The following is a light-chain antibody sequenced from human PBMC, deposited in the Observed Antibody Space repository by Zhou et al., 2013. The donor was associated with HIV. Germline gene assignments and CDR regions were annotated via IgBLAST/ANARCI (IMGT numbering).Light chain of an antibody. CDR2: KAS. J-gene: IGKJ1*01. Sequence: DIQMTQSPSTLSASVGDRVTISCRASESISTWLAWYQQKPGKAPKFLIYKASNLEGGVPSRFSGSGSGTEFTLTISSLQPEDFATYYCQQLNSYPRTFGQGTKVEIK. CDR3: QQLNSYPRT. CDR1: ESISTW. V-gene: IGKV1-5*03.